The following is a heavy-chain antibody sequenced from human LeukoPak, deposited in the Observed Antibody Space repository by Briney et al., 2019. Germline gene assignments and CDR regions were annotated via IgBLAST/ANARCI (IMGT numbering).Heavy chain of an antibody. CDR2: VRSDGGIK. J-gene: IGHJ5*02. V-gene: IGHV3-30*02. D-gene: IGHD3-10*01. Sequence: GGSLRLSCAASGFTFSNYGMHWVRQAPGKGLEWVAFVRSDGGIKYYADSVKGRFTISRDNSKNTLYLQMNSLRAEDTAVYYCARDDYYGSTDWFDPWGQGTLVTVSS. CDR3: ARDDYYGSTDWFDP. CDR1: GFTFSNYG.